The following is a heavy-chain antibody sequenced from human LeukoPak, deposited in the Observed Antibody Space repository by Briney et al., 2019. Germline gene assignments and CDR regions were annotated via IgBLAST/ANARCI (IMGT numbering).Heavy chain of an antibody. J-gene: IGHJ4*02. V-gene: IGHV4-39*07. CDR1: GGSILSSSFY. CDR2: LSYSGTT. Sequence: KPSETLSLTCSVSGGSILSSSFYWGWIRQPPGKGLEWIGSLSYSGTTYDKPSLKSRVSISLDTSKNQFSLSLSSVTAADTAVYYCVRDSEFGAFGFDSWGQGTLVTVSS. CDR3: VRDSEFGAFGFDS. D-gene: IGHD3-10*01.